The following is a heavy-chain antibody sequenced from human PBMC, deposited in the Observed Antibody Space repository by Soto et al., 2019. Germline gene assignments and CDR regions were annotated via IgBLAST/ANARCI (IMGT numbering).Heavy chain of an antibody. CDR3: ATEGTSGLYYFDY. D-gene: IGHD6-19*01. V-gene: IGHV3-23*01. CDR1: GFTFRNYA. J-gene: IGHJ4*02. CDR2: ISGSGDGP. Sequence: GGSLRLSWSASGFTFRNYAMSLVRQAPGKGLEWVSIISGSGDGPYYGDSVKGRFTISRDNSRNTLYLQMNSLRAGDSAKYYCATEGTSGLYYFDYWGQGTLVTVSS.